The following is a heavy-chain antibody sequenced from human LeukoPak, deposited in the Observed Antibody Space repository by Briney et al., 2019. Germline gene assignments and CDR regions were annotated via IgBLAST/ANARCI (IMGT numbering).Heavy chain of an antibody. CDR1: DDSISNYY. J-gene: IGHJ4*02. CDR3: ARDSYDILTGYFDQ. Sequence: SETLSLTCIVSDDSISNYYWSWIRQPAGKGLEWIGRMYSTGNTNYNPSLNSRVTMSIDTSKNLFSLKLSSVTAADTAVYYCARDSYDILTGYFDQWGQGALVTVSS. V-gene: IGHV4-4*07. CDR2: MYSTGNT. D-gene: IGHD3-9*01.